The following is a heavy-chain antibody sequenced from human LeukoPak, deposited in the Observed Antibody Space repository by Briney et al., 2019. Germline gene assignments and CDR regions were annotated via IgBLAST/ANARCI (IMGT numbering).Heavy chain of an antibody. CDR2: ISSSSSYI. Sequence: PGGSLRLSCAGFGFIFSSHSMNWVRQAPGKGLEWVSSISSSSSYIYYADSVKGRFTISRDNAKNSLFLQMNSLRAEDTAVYYCARDRGSSFSSGWYELRRGDWFDPWGQGTLVTVSS. V-gene: IGHV3-21*01. D-gene: IGHD6-19*01. J-gene: IGHJ5*02. CDR1: GFIFSSHS. CDR3: ARDRGSSFSSGWYELRRGDWFDP.